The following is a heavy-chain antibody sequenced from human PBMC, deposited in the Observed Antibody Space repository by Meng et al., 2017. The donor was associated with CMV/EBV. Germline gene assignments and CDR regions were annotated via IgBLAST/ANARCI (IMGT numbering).Heavy chain of an antibody. J-gene: IGHJ4*02. CDR2: VSHDDTT. V-gene: IGHV3-53*01. D-gene: IGHD3-22*01. CDR1: GFIVSGNY. Sequence: SGFIVSGNYVTWVRQAPGKGLRWVTVVSHDDTTYYADSVKGRFTISRDTSKNTVYLQLDNLRAEDTAMYYCAGGYYGSGGFALDYWGQGTLVTVSS. CDR3: AGGYYGSGGFALDY.